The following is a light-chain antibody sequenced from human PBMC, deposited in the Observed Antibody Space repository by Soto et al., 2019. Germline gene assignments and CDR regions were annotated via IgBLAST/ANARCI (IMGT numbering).Light chain of an antibody. V-gene: IGLV2-14*01. CDR2: EVS. J-gene: IGLJ1*01. CDR3: SSYSSSSTLV. Sequence: QSALTQPASVSGSPGQSITIACTGTSSGVGGYKYVSWYQQHPGKAPKLMIYEVSNRPSGVSNRFSGSKSGNTASLTISGLQAEDEADYYCSSYSSSSTLVFGTGTKVTVL. CDR1: SSGVGGYKY.